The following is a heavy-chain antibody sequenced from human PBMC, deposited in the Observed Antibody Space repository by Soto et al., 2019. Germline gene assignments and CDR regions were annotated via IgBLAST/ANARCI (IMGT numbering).Heavy chain of an antibody. V-gene: IGHV3-30-3*01. Sequence: VGSLRLSWAASELTFSSYAMHCVSQAPGKGLDWVAVISYDGSNKYYADSVKGRFTISRDNSKNTLYLQMNSLRAEDTAVYYCARDLRKFYYFDSWGQGTQVTVSS. J-gene: IGHJ4*02. D-gene: IGHD4-17*01. CDR1: ELTFSSYA. CDR2: ISYDGSNK. CDR3: ARDLRKFYYFDS.